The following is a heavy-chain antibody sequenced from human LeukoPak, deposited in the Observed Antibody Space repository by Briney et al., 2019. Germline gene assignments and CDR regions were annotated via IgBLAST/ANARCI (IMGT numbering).Heavy chain of an antibody. J-gene: IGHJ6*03. D-gene: IGHD3-9*01. CDR3: ARVVGGLRYFDWLLTQYYYYYMDV. CDR1: GGSFSGYY. Sequence: SETLSLTCAVYGGSFSGYYWSWIRQPPGKGLEWIGEINHSGSTNYNPSLKSRVTISVDTSKNQFSLKLSSVTAADTAVYYCARVVGGLRYFDWLLTQYYYYYMDVWGKGTTVTVSS. V-gene: IGHV4-34*01. CDR2: INHSGST.